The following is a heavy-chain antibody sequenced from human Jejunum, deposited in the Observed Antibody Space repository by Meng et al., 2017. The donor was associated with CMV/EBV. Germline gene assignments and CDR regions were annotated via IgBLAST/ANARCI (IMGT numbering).Heavy chain of an antibody. V-gene: IGHV1-69*04. CDR1: GGTFSSSA. CDR3: ATGFGGSPYDY. Sequence: KASGGTFSSSAMSWVRQVPGQGLEWMCLIIPILSVTNYAQNFEGRVTIFADKSTSTTYMEFSSLRFDDTAVYYCATGFGGSPYDYWGQGTLVTVSS. D-gene: IGHD3-3*01. J-gene: IGHJ4*02. CDR2: IIPILSVT.